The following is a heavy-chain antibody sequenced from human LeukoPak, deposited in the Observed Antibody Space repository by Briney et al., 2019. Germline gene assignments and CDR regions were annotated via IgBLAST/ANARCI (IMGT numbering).Heavy chain of an antibody. CDR2: IYSDGRT. Sequence: GGSLRLSCAASGFTVSDNYMSWVRQAPGKGLDWVSIIYSDGRTFYADSVKGRFTISRDNSKNTVYLQMNSLRVEDTAVYYCARDPGYSYGYDYWGRGTLVTVSS. CDR1: GFTVSDNY. J-gene: IGHJ4*02. V-gene: IGHV3-66*01. CDR3: ARDPGYSYGYDY. D-gene: IGHD5-18*01.